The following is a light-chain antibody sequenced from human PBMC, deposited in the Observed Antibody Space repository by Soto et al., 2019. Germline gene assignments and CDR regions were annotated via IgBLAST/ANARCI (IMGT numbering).Light chain of an antibody. J-gene: IGLJ1*01. CDR2: QVT. V-gene: IGLV2-8*01. Sequence: QSALTQPPSASGSPGQSVTISCTGTSSDVGAYNAVSWYQQHPGKAPKLLLYQVTKRPSGVPDRFSASKSGNTASLTVSGLQAEDEADYYCSSKAGNTLYVFGTGTKLTVL. CDR1: SSDVGAYNA. CDR3: SSKAGNTLYV.